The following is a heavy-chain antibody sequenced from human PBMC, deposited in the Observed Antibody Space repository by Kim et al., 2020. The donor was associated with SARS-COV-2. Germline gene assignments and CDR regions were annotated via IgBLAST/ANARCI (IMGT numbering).Heavy chain of an antibody. J-gene: IGHJ4*02. V-gene: IGHV3-48*03. CDR1: GFTFSNYE. CDR2: ISSSGTTI. Sequence: GGSLRLSCAGSGFTFSNYELNWVRQSPEKGLEWVSHISSSGTTIYYADSVKGRFSISRDNAKNSLYLQMNSLRAEDTAVYYCARDGSRIAGRPVPYFDYWGQGTLVTVSP. D-gene: IGHD6-6*01. CDR3: ARDGSRIAGRPVPYFDY.